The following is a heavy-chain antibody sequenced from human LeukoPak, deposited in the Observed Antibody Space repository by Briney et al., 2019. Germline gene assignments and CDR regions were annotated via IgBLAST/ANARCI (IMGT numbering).Heavy chain of an antibody. CDR3: AKDQERWLQIGPPDY. CDR2: ISGSGGST. J-gene: IGHJ4*02. V-gene: IGHV3-23*01. Sequence: PGGSLRLSCAASGFTFSSYAMSWVRQAPGKGLEWVSAISGSGGSTYYADSVKGRFTISRDNSKNTLYLQMDSLRAEDTAVYYCAKDQERWLQIGPPDYWGQGTLVTVSS. CDR1: GFTFSSYA. D-gene: IGHD5-12*01.